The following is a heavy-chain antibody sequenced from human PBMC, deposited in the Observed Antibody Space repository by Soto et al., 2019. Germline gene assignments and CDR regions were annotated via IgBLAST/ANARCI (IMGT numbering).Heavy chain of an antibody. Sequence: EVQLLESGGGLVKPGGSLRLSCAASGFSFCNYSLNWVRQAPGKGPAWVSVISSRSNHIYYADSVRDRFTISRDKATNSLYLQMSSLTAEHTAVYYCAKLRGRVSPGSGGIAVCGPETKVTVSS. CDR1: GFSFCNYS. V-gene: IGHV3-21*02. CDR2: ISSRSNHI. J-gene: IGHJ6*02. CDR3: AKLRGRVSPGSGGIAV. D-gene: IGHD3-3*01.